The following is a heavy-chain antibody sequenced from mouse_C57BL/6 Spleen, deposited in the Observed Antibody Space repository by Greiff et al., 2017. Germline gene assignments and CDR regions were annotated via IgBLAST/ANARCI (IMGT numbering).Heavy chain of an antibody. CDR3: ARGTTVVATRWYFDG. V-gene: IGHV1-72*01. J-gene: IGHJ1*03. D-gene: IGHD1-1*01. Sequence: LQQPGASVKLSCKASGYTFTSYWMHWVKQRPGRGLEWIGRIDPTSGGTKYNEKFKSKATLTVNKPSSTAYMQLSSLTAEDSAVYYCARGTTVVATRWYFDGGGTGTTGTVSS. CDR2: IDPTSGGT. CDR1: GYTFTSYW.